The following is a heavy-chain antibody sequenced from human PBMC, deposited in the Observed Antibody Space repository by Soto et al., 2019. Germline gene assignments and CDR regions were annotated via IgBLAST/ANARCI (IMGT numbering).Heavy chain of an antibody. CDR3: AKTETFNGYYNAFDY. CDR1: GFSFSDYF. Sequence: SCKASGFSFSDYFMHWVRLAPGKGLEWAASISGGGGSTYYTDSVKGRFSISRDNSNRVVYLQMGSLTAGDTAVYYCAKTETFNGYYNAFDYWGQGTRVTVSS. D-gene: IGHD3-9*01. J-gene: IGHJ4*02. CDR2: ISGGGGST. V-gene: IGHV3-23*01.